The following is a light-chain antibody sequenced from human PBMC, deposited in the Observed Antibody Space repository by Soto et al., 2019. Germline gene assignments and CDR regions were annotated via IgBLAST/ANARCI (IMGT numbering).Light chain of an antibody. Sequence: IVMTQSPDSLAVSLVESATINCKSSQSVLYSSNNKNYLAWYLQKPGQPPKLLIYWASTRESGVPDRFSGSGSGTDFTLTISSLQAEDVAVYYCQQYYSTPLTFGGGTRWIS. V-gene: IGKV4-1*01. J-gene: IGKJ4*01. CDR1: QSVLYSSNNKNY. CDR3: QQYYSTPLT. CDR2: WAS.